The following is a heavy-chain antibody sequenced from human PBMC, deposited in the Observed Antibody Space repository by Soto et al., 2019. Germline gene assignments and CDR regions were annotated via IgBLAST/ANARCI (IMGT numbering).Heavy chain of an antibody. CDR1: GVTFSSCS. D-gene: IGHD5-18*01. Sequence: PGGPLRLCCTSTGVTFSSCSLKWVREATGKGLEWVSSISSSSSYIYYADSVKGRFTISRDNAKNSLYLQMNSLRAEDTAVYYCARDPNSWSYGRLFDYWGQGTLVTVSS. CDR2: ISSSSSYI. J-gene: IGHJ4*02. V-gene: IGHV3-21*01. CDR3: ARDPNSWSYGRLFDY.